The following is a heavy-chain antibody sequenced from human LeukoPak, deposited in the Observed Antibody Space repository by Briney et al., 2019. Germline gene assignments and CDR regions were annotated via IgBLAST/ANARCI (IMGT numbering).Heavy chain of an antibody. J-gene: IGHJ4*02. CDR2: IGSSGAGT. D-gene: IGHD2/OR15-2a*01. CDR3: AKVMTGYYYYFDS. Sequence: GGSLRLSCAASGFPFSSYAMSWVRQAPGKGLELVSGIGSSGAGTYYVDSVKGRFTISRDNSKSTLYLQINSLRAEDTALYYCAKVMTGYYYYFDSWGQGALVTVSS. CDR1: GFPFSSYA. V-gene: IGHV3-23*01.